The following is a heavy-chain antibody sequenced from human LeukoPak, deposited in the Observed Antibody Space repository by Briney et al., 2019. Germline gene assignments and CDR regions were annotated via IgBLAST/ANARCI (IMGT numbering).Heavy chain of an antibody. Sequence: ASVKVSCKAPGGTFSSYAISWVRQAPGQGLEWMGRIITIFGTANYAQKFQGRVTITTDESTSTAYMELSSLRSEDTAVYYCARDRWAITMVRGVYYMDVWGKGTTVTVSS. V-gene: IGHV1-69*05. J-gene: IGHJ6*03. CDR1: GGTFSSYA. D-gene: IGHD3-10*01. CDR3: ARDRWAITMVRGVYYMDV. CDR2: IITIFGTA.